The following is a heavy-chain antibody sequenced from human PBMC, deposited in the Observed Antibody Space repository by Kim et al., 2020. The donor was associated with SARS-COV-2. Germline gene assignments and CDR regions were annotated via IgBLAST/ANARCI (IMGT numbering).Heavy chain of an antibody. V-gene: IGHV1-46*01. J-gene: IGHJ4*02. Sequence: STSYAQKFQGRLTMTRDTSTSPVYMELSSLRSEDTAVYYCARNVDSGYDNWGQGTLVTVSS. CDR2: ST. CDR3: ARNVDSGYDN. D-gene: IGHD5-12*01.